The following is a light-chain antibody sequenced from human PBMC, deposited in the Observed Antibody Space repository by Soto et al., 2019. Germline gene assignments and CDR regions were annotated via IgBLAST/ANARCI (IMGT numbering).Light chain of an antibody. CDR2: QVT. CDR3: LSYADTAYV. Sequence: QSALTQPASVSGSPGQSITISCTGTSSDLAIYNYVSWYQQQPGKAPKLMIYQVTNRPSGVSNRFSGSKSGNTAFLTVSGLQAEDEADYYCLSYADTAYVFGTGTKLTVL. V-gene: IGLV2-14*01. J-gene: IGLJ1*01. CDR1: SSDLAIYNY.